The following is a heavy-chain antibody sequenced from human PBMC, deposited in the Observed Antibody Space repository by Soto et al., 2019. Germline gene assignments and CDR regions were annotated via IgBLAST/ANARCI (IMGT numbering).Heavy chain of an antibody. CDR1: GFTFSSYG. CDR3: ARDSGDIVVVPAAKTWFDP. D-gene: IGHD2-2*01. V-gene: IGHV3-33*01. J-gene: IGHJ5*02. CDR2: IWYDGSNK. Sequence: QVQLVESGGGVVQPGRSLRLSCAASGFTFSSYGMHWVRQAPGKGLEWVAVIWYDGSNKYYADSVKGRFTISRDNSKNTLYLQMNSLRAEDTAVYYCARDSGDIVVVPAAKTWFDPWGQGTLVTVSS.